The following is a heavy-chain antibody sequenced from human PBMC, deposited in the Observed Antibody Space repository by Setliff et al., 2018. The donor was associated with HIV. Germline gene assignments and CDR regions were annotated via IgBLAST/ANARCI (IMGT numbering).Heavy chain of an antibody. J-gene: IGHJ6*02. CDR2: IYTSGGT. V-gene: IGHV4-61*02. D-gene: IGHD3-10*01. CDR3: ARVSMVRGVIHYYNYGMDV. CDR1: GDSISSDSFF. Sequence: ASETLSLTCTVSGDSISSDSFFWSWIRQPAGKGLEWIGRIYTSGGTNYNPSLKSRVTISIDTSKNQFSVKLTSVTAADTAVYYCARVSMVRGVIHYYNYGMDVWGQGTTVTVSS.